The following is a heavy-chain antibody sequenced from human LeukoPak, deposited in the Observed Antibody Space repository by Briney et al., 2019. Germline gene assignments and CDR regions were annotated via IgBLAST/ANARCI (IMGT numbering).Heavy chain of an antibody. CDR2: ISGSGGST. V-gene: IGHV3-23*01. Sequence: GGSLRLSCAASGFTFSSYAMSWVRQAPRKGLEWVSAISGSGGSTYYADSVKGRFTISRDNSKNTLYLQMNSLRAEDTAVYYCAKFKSGGWYTYYFDYWGQGTLVTVSS. J-gene: IGHJ4*02. CDR1: GFTFSSYA. D-gene: IGHD6-19*01. CDR3: AKFKSGGWYTYYFDY.